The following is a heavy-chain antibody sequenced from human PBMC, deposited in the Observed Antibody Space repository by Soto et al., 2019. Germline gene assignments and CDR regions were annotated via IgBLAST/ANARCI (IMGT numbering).Heavy chain of an antibody. D-gene: IGHD6-19*01. J-gene: IGHJ4*02. CDR3: ARARTLVAGDRAIGY. Sequence: QVQLVQSGAEVKKPGASVKVSCKASGYTFTTYGVYWLRQAPGQGPEWMGWINVYNGNTMYAQNIQGRVTMTTETSTNTAYLELRSLISDDTALYYCARARTLVAGDRAIGYWGKGTLVTVSS. V-gene: IGHV1-18*01. CDR1: GYTFTTYG. CDR2: INVYNGNT.